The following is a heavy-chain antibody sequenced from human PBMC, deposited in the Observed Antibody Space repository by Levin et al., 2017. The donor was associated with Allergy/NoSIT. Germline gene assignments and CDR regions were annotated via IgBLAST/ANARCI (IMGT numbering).Heavy chain of an antibody. CDR1: GGSVSSTTHF. CDR3: ARQYASGSQWSRTNDYYYYMDV. Sequence: SQTLSLTCTVSGGSVSSTTHFWGWIRQTPEKGLEWVGSIYSTGSIYYNPSLRSRVTISVDRSKNQFSLKVTSVTAADTAVYYCARQYASGSQWSRTNDYYYYMDVWGKGTTVTISS. CDR2: IYSTGSI. V-gene: IGHV4-39*01. J-gene: IGHJ6*03. D-gene: IGHD3-10*01.